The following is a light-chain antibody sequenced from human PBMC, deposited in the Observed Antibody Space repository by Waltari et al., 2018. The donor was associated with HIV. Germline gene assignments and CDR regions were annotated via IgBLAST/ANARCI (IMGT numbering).Light chain of an antibody. CDR3: RQEYPLRST. CDR1: RTVLYNRNY. V-gene: IGKV4-1*01. Sequence: DIVMTQSPDSLAVSLGARATVTCTSSRTVLYNRNYLAWYQQTPGQPPKVHIDYACTRAIGVADRVSGNGSGTDFSLTISRVQADDVANCYWRQEYPLRSTFGGGTKIEI. CDR2: YAC. J-gene: IGKJ4*01.